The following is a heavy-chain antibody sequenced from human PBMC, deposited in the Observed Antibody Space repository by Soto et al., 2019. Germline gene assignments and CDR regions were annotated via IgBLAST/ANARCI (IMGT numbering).Heavy chain of an antibody. D-gene: IGHD3-9*01. CDR3: ARDGLTLKYSFDI. CDR2: INPNTGDT. CDR1: GYTFSYFF. J-gene: IGHJ3*02. Sequence: GXSVKVSCKASGYTFSYFFRHLVRQAPGQGLECIGWINPNTGDTKFAQRFQGRVTMTGDTSISTAYMDLSRLTSDDTAVYYCARDGLTLKYSFDIWGQGTMVTVSS. V-gene: IGHV1-2*02.